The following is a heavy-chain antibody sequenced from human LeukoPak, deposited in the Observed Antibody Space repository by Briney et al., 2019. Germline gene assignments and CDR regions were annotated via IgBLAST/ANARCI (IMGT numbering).Heavy chain of an antibody. Sequence: SETLSLTCTVSGGSISSYYWSWIRQPPGKGLEWIGYIYNSGSSTIYNPSLKSRVTISVDTSKNQFSLRLSSVTAADTAVYFCVRDRELTYWGQGTLVTVSS. CDR3: VRDRELTY. J-gene: IGHJ4*02. CDR1: GGSISSYY. D-gene: IGHD3-10*01. V-gene: IGHV4-59*01. CDR2: IYNSGSST.